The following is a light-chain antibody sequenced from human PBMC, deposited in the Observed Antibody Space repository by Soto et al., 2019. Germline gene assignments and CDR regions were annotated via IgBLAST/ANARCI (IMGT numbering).Light chain of an antibody. CDR3: QHSYSTPLT. Sequence: DIQLTQSPSSLSVSVGDRVTITCRASQSIDGFLNWYQQKLGKAPKLLIYAASSLQSGVPSRFSGSGSGTDFTLTISSLQPEDFATYYCQHSYSTPLTFGGGTKVEI. J-gene: IGKJ4*01. CDR1: QSIDGF. V-gene: IGKV1-39*01. CDR2: AAS.